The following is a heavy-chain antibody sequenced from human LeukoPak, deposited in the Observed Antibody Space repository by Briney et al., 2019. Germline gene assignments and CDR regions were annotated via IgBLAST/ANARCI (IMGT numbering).Heavy chain of an antibody. V-gene: IGHV1-2*02. Sequence: APVKVSCKASGYTFAGYYMHWVRQAPGQGLEWMGWINPNSGGTNYAQKFQGRVTMTRDTSISTAYMELSRLRSDDTAVYYCAREGGDSSGYYFNYWGQGTLVTVSS. CDR1: GYTFAGYY. D-gene: IGHD3-22*01. CDR3: AREGGDSSGYYFNY. J-gene: IGHJ4*02. CDR2: INPNSGGT.